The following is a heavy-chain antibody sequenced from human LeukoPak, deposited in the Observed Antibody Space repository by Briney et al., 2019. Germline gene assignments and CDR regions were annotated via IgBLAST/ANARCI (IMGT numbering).Heavy chain of an antibody. Sequence: GGSLRLSCAASGFTFSSYAMSWARQAPGKGLEWASAISGSGGSTYYADSVKGRFTISRDNSKNTLYLQMNSLRAEDTAVYYCAKEYYDFWSGSDSHFDYWGQGTLVTVSS. CDR3: AKEYYDFWSGSDSHFDY. J-gene: IGHJ4*02. D-gene: IGHD3-3*01. V-gene: IGHV3-23*01. CDR2: ISGSGGST. CDR1: GFTFSSYA.